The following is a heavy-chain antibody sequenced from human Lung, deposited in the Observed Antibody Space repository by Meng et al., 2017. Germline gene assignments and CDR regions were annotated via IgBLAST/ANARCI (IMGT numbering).Heavy chain of an antibody. CDR3: ARVVHPGLDY. D-gene: IGHD6-6*01. Sequence: QVHLVESGGGVVQPGGSLRLSCTASEFTFSDYARHWVRQAPGKGLEWVAVISHDGRNEYFAEYVKGRFSISRDNSKNTLYLQMNSLKPDDTAVYCCARVVHPGLDYWGQGTLVTVSS. V-gene: IGHV3-30*04. CDR1: EFTFSDYA. J-gene: IGHJ4*02. CDR2: ISHDGRNE.